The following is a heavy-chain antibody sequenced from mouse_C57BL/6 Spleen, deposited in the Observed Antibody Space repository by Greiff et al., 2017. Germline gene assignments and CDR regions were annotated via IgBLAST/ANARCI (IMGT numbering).Heavy chain of an antibody. V-gene: IGHV1-54*01. J-gene: IGHJ4*01. D-gene: IGHD1-2*01. Sequence: VQLQQSGAELVRPGTSVKVSCKASGYAFTNYLIEWVKQRPGQGLEWIGVINPGSGGTNYNEKFKGKATLTADKSSSTAYMQLSSLTSEDSAVDFCATHGHEGDYYAMDYWGQGTSVTVSS. CDR1: GYAFTNYL. CDR2: INPGSGGT. CDR3: ATHGHEGDYYAMDY.